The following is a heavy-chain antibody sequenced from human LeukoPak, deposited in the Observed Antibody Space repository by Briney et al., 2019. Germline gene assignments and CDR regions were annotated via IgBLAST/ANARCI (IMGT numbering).Heavy chain of an antibody. V-gene: IGHV3-74*01. J-gene: IGHJ4*02. CDR2: INSDGSST. Sequence: PGGSLRLSCAASGFSFSRYWMHWVRQAPGEGLMWVSRINSDGSSTWYADSVKGQFTISRDNARNTLSLQMSSLGVEDTALYYCARDQDGMGTTMDLWGQGTQVIVSS. CDR3: ARDQDGMGTTMDL. D-gene: IGHD1-1*01. CDR1: GFSFSRYW.